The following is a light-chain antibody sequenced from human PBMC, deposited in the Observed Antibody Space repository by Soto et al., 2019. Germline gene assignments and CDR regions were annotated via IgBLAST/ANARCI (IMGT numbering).Light chain of an antibody. V-gene: IGLV2-23*02. CDR1: SSDVGSYNI. J-gene: IGLJ1*01. CDR2: EVS. CDR3: CSYAGDSTYV. Sequence: QSALTQPASASGSPGQSITIPCTGTSSDVGSYNIVSWYQQHPGKAPKLMIYEVSKRPSGVSNRFSGSKSGNTASLTISGLQAEDEADYYCCSYAGDSTYVFGTGTKLTVL.